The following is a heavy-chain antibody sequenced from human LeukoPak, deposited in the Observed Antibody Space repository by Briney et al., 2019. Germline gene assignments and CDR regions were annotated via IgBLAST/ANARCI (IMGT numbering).Heavy chain of an antibody. J-gene: IGHJ6*02. Sequence: ASVKVSCKASGYTFTSYGISWVRQAPGQGLEWMGWISAYNGNTNYAQKLQGRVTMTTDTSTSTAYMELSSLRSEDTAVYYCARDHAGGGLPHGMDVWGQGTTVTVSS. CDR2: ISAYNGNT. V-gene: IGHV1-18*01. CDR3: ARDHAGGGLPHGMDV. CDR1: GYTFTSYG. D-gene: IGHD3-16*01.